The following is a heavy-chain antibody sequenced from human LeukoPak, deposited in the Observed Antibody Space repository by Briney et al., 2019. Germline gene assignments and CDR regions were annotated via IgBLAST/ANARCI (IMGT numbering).Heavy chain of an antibody. D-gene: IGHD6-19*01. CDR3: ARGIAVAAD. J-gene: IGHJ4*02. CDR1: GGSISSYY. V-gene: IGHV4-59*01. CDR2: IYYSGSS. Sequence: TSETLSLTCTVSGGSISSYYWSWIRQPPGKGLEWIGYIYYSGSSNYNPSLKSRVTISVDTSKNQFSLKLSSVTAADTAVYYCARGIAVAADWGQGTLVTVSS.